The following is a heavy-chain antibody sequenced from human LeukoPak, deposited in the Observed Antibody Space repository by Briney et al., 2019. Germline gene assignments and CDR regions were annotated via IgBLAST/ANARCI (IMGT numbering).Heavy chain of an antibody. CDR2: ISSSSSYI. V-gene: IGHV3-21*01. J-gene: IGHJ4*02. CDR1: GFTFSSYS. D-gene: IGHD3-16*01. Sequence: GGSLRLSCAASGFTFSSYSMNWVRQAPGKGLEWVSSISSSSSYIYYADSVKGRFTISRDNAKNSLYLHMNSLRAEGTAVYYCARNKGDGASDYWGQGTLVTVSS. CDR3: ARNKGDGASDY.